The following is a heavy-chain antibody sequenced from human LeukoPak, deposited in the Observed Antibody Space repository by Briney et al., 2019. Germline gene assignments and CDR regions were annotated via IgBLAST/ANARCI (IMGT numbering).Heavy chain of an antibody. J-gene: IGHJ4*02. V-gene: IGHV3-23*01. Sequence: HPGGSLRLSCAASGFTFSSYAMSWVRQAPGKGLEWVSAISGSGGSTYYADSVKGRFTISRDNSKNTLYLQMNSLRAEDTAVYYCAPDPNRSIAARRDYWGQGTLVTVSS. D-gene: IGHD6-6*01. CDR2: ISGSGGST. CDR3: APDPNRSIAARRDY. CDR1: GFTFSSYA.